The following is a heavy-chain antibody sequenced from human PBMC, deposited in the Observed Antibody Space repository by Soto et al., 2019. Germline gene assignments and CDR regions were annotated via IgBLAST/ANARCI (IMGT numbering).Heavy chain of an antibody. Sequence: QLQLQESGPGLVKPSETLSLTCTVSGGSISSSSYYWGWIRQPPGKGLEWIGSIYYSGSTYYNPSLKSRVTISVDTSKNQFSLKLSSVTAADTAVYYCARLPITMVRGVWGAFDIWGQGTMVTVSS. D-gene: IGHD3-10*01. J-gene: IGHJ3*02. V-gene: IGHV4-39*01. CDR3: ARLPITMVRGVWGAFDI. CDR2: IYYSGST. CDR1: GGSISSSSYY.